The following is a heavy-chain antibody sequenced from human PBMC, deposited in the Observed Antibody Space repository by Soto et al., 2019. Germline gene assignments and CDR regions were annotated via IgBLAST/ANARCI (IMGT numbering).Heavy chain of an antibody. Sequence: GGSLRLSCAASEFSFSSYWMHWVRQAPGKGLVWVSRINSDESSTNYADSVKGRFTISRDNAKNTLYLQMDSLRAEDTAVYYCARATLSSGWFDYWGQGTLVTVSS. CDR3: ARATLSSGWFDY. CDR2: INSDESST. D-gene: IGHD6-19*01. V-gene: IGHV3-74*01. CDR1: EFSFSSYW. J-gene: IGHJ4*02.